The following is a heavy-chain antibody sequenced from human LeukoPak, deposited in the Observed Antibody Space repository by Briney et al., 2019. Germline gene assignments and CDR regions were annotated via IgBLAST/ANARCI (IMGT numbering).Heavy chain of an antibody. V-gene: IGHV3-9*01. CDR1: GFTFDDYA. CDR2: ISWNSGSI. J-gene: IGHJ4*02. Sequence: GGSLRLSCAASGFTFDDYAMHWVRQAPGKGLEWVSGISWNSGSIGYADSVKGRFTISRDNSKNTLYLQMNSLRAEDTAVYYCARSFSSSWLFDYWGQGTLVTVSS. CDR3: ARSFSSSWLFDY. D-gene: IGHD6-13*01.